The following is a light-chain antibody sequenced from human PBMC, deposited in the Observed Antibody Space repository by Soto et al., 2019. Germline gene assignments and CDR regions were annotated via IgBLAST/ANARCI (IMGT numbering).Light chain of an antibody. CDR2: GAS. CDR1: QSISSN. CDR3: QQYNNWPWT. Sequence: EIVMTQSPATLSVSPGERATLSCRASQSISSNLAWYQQNPGQAPRLLIYGASTRATGIPARFSGSGSGTEFTLTISSLQSEDFAVYYCQQYNNWPWTFDQGTKVEIK. V-gene: IGKV3-15*01. J-gene: IGKJ1*01.